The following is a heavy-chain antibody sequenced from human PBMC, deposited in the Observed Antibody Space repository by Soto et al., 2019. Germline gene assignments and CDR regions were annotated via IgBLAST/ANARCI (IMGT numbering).Heavy chain of an antibody. CDR3: ARSDPHYYGSGSYYNGPFDH. Sequence: SETLSLTCTVSGGSVSSGSYYWSWIRQPPGKGLEWIGYIYYSGSTNYNPSLKSRVTISVDTSKNQFSLKLSSVTAADTAVYYCARSDPHYYGSGSYYNGPFDHWGQGTLVTVSS. J-gene: IGHJ4*02. V-gene: IGHV4-61*01. D-gene: IGHD3-10*01. CDR2: IYYSGST. CDR1: GGSVSSGSYY.